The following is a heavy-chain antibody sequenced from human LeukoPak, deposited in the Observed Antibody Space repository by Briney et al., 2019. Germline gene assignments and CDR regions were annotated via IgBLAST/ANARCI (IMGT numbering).Heavy chain of an antibody. Sequence: PSETLSLTCTVSGGSISDYYWNWIRQPARKGLEWIGRIYTSGSTNYSPSLKSRVTMSVDTSKDQFSLKLSSVTAADTAVYYCARLPYCSSTSCPDAFDIWGQGTMVTVSS. CDR1: GGSISDYY. V-gene: IGHV4-4*07. J-gene: IGHJ3*02. CDR3: ARLPYCSSTSCPDAFDI. D-gene: IGHD2-2*01. CDR2: IYTSGST.